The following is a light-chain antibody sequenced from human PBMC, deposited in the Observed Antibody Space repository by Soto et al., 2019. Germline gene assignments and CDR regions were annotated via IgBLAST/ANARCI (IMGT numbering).Light chain of an antibody. V-gene: IGKV3-20*01. CDR2: GAS. Sequence: EIVLTQSPGTLSLSPGERATLSCRASQSVSSSYLAWYQQKPGQAPRLLIYGASSRATGTPDRFSGSGSGTHCTLTISRLEPEDFAVYYCQQYGSSPWTFGQGTKVAIK. CDR1: QSVSSSY. J-gene: IGKJ1*01. CDR3: QQYGSSPWT.